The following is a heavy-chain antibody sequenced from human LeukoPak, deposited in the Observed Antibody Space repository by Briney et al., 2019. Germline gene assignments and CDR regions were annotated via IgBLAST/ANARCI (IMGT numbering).Heavy chain of an antibody. CDR3: ARGHCSSTSCYGGDYCYYYGMDV. CDR1: GYTFTGYY. CDR2: INPNSGGT. J-gene: IGHJ6*02. Sequence: ASVKVSCKASGYTFTGYYMHWVRQAPGQGLEWMGWINPNSGGTNYAQKFQGRVTMTRDTSISTAYMELSRLRSDDTAVYYCARGHCSSTSCYGGDYCYYYGMDVWGQGTTVTVSS. D-gene: IGHD2-2*01. V-gene: IGHV1-2*02.